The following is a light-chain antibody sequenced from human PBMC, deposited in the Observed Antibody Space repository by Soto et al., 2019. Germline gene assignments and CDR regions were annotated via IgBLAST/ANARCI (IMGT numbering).Light chain of an antibody. CDR2: SAS. CDR1: QSLSIN. CDR3: QQYNTWPV. J-gene: IGKJ1*01. V-gene: IGKV3-15*01. Sequence: EIVMTQSPASLSVSPGDRATLSCRASQSLSINLAWYQQKPGQAPRLLISSASTRATGIPSRFSGSGSGTEFTLTISRLQSEAFEVYYCQQYNTWPVFGQGTKVDIK.